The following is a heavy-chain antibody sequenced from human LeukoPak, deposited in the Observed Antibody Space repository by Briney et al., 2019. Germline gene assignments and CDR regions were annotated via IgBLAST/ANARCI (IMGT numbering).Heavy chain of an antibody. CDR3: ARERMGATLDY. CDR2: INHSGST. Sequence: SETLSLTCAVYGGSFSGYYWSWIRQPPGKGLEWIGEINHSGSTNYNPSLKSRVTISVDTSKNQFSLKLSSVTAADTAVYYCARERMGATLDYWGQGTLVTVSS. V-gene: IGHV4-34*01. CDR1: GGSFSGYY. J-gene: IGHJ4*02. D-gene: IGHD1-26*01.